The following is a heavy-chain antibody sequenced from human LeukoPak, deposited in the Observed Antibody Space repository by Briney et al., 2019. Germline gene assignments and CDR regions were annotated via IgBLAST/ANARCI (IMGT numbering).Heavy chain of an antibody. J-gene: IGHJ4*02. V-gene: IGHV3-23*01. Sequence: GGSLRLSCAASGFTFSSYGMSWVRQAPGKGLEWVSAISGSGGSTYYADSVKGRFTISRDNSKNTLYLQMNSLRAEDTAVYYCAKKTLLGFGELLIDYWGQGTLVTVSS. D-gene: IGHD3-10*01. CDR1: GFTFSSYG. CDR2: ISGSGGST. CDR3: AKKTLLGFGELLIDY.